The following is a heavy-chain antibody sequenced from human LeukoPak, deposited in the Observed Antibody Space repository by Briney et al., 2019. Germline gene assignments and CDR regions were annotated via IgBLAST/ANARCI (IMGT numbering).Heavy chain of an antibody. CDR1: GGSISSNRHY. CDR2: IYYRGSI. J-gene: IGHJ4*02. CDR3: ARLSNTGSFDFDY. D-gene: IGHD1-26*01. V-gene: IGHV4-39*01. Sequence: SETLSLTCTVSGGSISSNRHYWGWIRQPPGKGLEWIGNIYYRGSIAYNPSLSSRVTMSIDTSKNQFSLRLSSVTAADTAVFYCARLSNTGSFDFDYWGQGTLVIVSS.